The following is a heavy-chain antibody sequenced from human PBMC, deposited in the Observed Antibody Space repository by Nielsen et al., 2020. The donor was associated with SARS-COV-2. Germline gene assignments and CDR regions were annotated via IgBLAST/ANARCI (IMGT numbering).Heavy chain of an antibody. V-gene: IGHV3-23*01. CDR2: ISGGGGST. CDR3: ARDLGYRSTALRGDWFDP. Sequence: GGSLRLSCAASGFTFSLYGMHWVRQAPGKGLEWVSAISGGGGSTYYADSVKGRFTISRDNAKNSLSLQMNSLRAEDTAVYYCARDLGYRSTALRGDWFDPWGQGTLVTVSS. J-gene: IGHJ5*02. D-gene: IGHD3-16*02. CDR1: GFTFSLYG.